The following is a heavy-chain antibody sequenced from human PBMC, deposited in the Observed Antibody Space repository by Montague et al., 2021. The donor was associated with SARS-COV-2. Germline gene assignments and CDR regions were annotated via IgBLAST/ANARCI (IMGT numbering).Heavy chain of an antibody. CDR1: GGSVTSGDYY. CDR3: ATEMPAYDVFDI. D-gene: IGHD2-2*01. V-gene: IGHV4-61*08. Sequence: SETLSLTCTVSGGSVTSGDYYWTWTRQPPGKGLEWIGYIYNTGRTNYNPSLKSRVTISMDTSKNQFSLKVDSVSAADTAVYYCATEMPAYDVFDIWGQGTMVTVSS. J-gene: IGHJ3*02. CDR2: IYNTGRT.